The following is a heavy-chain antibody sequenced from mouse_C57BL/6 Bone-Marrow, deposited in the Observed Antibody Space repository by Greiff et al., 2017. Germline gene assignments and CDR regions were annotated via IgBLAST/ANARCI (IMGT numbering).Heavy chain of an antibody. V-gene: IGHV1-53*01. D-gene: IGHD2-1*01. Sequence: QVQLQQPGTELVKPGASVKLSCKASGYTFTSYWMHWVKQRPGQGLEWIGNINPCNGGTNYNEKFKSKATLTVDKSSSTAYMQLSSLTSEDSAVYYWAGGAFYYGNPYYYAMDYWGQGTSVTVSS. J-gene: IGHJ4*01. CDR3: AGGAFYYGNPYYYAMDY. CDR1: GYTFTSYW. CDR2: INPCNGGT.